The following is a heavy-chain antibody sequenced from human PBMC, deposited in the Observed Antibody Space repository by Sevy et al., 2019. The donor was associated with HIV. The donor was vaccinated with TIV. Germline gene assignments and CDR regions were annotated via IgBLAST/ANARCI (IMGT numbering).Heavy chain of an antibody. J-gene: IGHJ6*02. CDR1: GFTFSSYW. Sequence: GGSLRLSCAASGFTFSSYWMSWVRQAPGKGLEWVANIKQDGSEKYYVDSVKGRFTISRDNAKSSLYLQMNSLRAEDTAVYYCARSPANNYWPYYYGMDVWGQGTTVTVSS. D-gene: IGHD2-8*02. CDR3: ARSPANNYWPYYYGMDV. V-gene: IGHV3-7*01. CDR2: IKQDGSEK.